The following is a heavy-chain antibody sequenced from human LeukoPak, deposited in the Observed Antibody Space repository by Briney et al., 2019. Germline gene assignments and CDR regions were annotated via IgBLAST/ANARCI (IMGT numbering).Heavy chain of an antibody. J-gene: IGHJ4*02. D-gene: IGHD3-10*01. CDR1: GFTFSSYG. CDR2: ISYDGSNK. CDR3: AKNPLMVRGVITLPDY. Sequence: GGSLRLSCAASGFTFSSYGMHWVRQAPGKGLEWVAVISYDGSNKYYVDSVKGRFTISRDNSKNTLYLQMNSLRAEDTAVYYCAKNPLMVRGVITLPDYWGQGTLVTVSS. V-gene: IGHV3-30*18.